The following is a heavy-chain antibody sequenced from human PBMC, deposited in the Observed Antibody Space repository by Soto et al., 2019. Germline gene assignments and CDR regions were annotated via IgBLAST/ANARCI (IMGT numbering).Heavy chain of an antibody. J-gene: IGHJ4*02. CDR1: GFTFTRYH. CDR3: ARDGGHYGDNDY. V-gene: IGHV1-46*01. CDR2: ISPGGDRK. Sequence: QVQLVQSGAEVKKPGASVKVSCKSSGFTFTRYHLYWVRQAPGQGLEWMGKISPGGDRKWYAQKYWGRVTITRDTSTSTDYMELSSLRSEDTAVYYCARDGGHYGDNDYWGQGPLVTVSS. D-gene: IGHD4-17*01.